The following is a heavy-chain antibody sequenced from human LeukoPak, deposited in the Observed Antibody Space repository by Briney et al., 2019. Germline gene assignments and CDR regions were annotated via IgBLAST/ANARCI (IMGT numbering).Heavy chain of an antibody. J-gene: IGHJ6*02. CDR1: GGSISSYY. CDR2: IYYSGST. D-gene: IGHD2-15*01. V-gene: IGHV4-59*08. CDR3: ARRAVAATYYYYGMDV. Sequence: SETLFLTCTVCGGSISSYYWSWIRQPPGKGLEWIGYIYYSGSTNYNPSLKSRVTISVDTSKNQFSLKLSSVTAADTAVYYCARRAVAATYYYYGMDVWGQGTTVTVSS.